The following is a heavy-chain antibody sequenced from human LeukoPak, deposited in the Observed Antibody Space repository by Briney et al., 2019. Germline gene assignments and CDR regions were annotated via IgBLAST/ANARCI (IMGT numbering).Heavy chain of an antibody. CDR1: GYSISSGYY. Sequence: SETLSLTCTVSGYSISSGYYWGWIRQPPGKGLEWIGSIYYSGSTYYNPSLKSRVTISVDTPKNQFSLKLSSVTAADTAVYYCASVYDILTGYYTPLGYMDVWGKGTTVTISS. J-gene: IGHJ6*03. D-gene: IGHD3-9*01. V-gene: IGHV4-38-2*02. CDR2: IYYSGST. CDR3: ASVYDILTGYYTPLGYMDV.